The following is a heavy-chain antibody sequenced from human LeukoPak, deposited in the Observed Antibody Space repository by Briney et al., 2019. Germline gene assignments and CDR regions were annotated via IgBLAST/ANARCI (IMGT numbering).Heavy chain of an antibody. CDR1: GYTFTSYA. J-gene: IGHJ6*02. CDR3: ARRTRLYYYYYYGMDV. Sequence: ASVKVSCKASGYTFTSYAMNWVRQAPGQGLEWMGWINTNTGNPTYAQGFTGRFVFSLDTSVSTAYLQISSLKAEDTAVYYCARRTRLYYYYYYGMDVWGQGTTVTVSS. CDR2: INTNTGNP. V-gene: IGHV7-4-1*02.